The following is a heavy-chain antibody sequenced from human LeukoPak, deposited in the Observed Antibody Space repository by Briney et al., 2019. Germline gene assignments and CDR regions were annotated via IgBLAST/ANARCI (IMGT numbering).Heavy chain of an antibody. CDR1: GGSFSGYY. J-gene: IGHJ4*02. Sequence: SETLSLTCAVYGGSFSGYYWSWIRQPPGKGLEWIGEINHSGSTNYSPSLKSRVTISVDTSKNQFSLKLSSVTAADTAVYYCATTDYYGDYSYWGQGTLVTVSS. D-gene: IGHD4-17*01. CDR2: INHSGST. CDR3: ATTDYYGDYSY. V-gene: IGHV4-34*01.